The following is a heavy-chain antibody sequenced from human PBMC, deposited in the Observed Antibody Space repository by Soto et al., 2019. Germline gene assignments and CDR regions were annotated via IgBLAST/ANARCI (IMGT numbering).Heavy chain of an antibody. CDR2: IYTSGST. Sequence: SETLSLTCTVSGGSISSYYWSWIRQPAGKGLEWIGRIYTSGSTNYNPSLKSRVTMSADTSKNQFSLKLSSVTAADTAVYYCARGGTAMFYYYYGMDVWGQGTTVTVSS. D-gene: IGHD5-18*01. CDR1: GGSISSYY. V-gene: IGHV4-4*07. J-gene: IGHJ6*02. CDR3: ARGGTAMFYYYYGMDV.